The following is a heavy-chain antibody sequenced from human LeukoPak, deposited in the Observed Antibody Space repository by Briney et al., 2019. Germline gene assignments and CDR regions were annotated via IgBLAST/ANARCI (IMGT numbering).Heavy chain of an antibody. CDR2: IYYSGST. V-gene: IGHV4-59*01. D-gene: IGHD3-9*01. CDR3: ARVGAGLVLRYFDWPSPYFDY. Sequence: SETLSLTCTVSGGSISSYYWSWLRQPPGKGLEWLGYIYYSGSTNYNPSLKSRVTISVDTSKNQFSLKLSSVTAADTAVYYCARVGAGLVLRYFDWPSPYFDYWGQGTLVTVSS. J-gene: IGHJ4*02. CDR1: GGSISSYY.